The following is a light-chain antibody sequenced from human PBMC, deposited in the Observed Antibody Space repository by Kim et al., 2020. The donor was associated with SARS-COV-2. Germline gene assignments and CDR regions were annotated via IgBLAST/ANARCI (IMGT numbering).Light chain of an antibody. J-gene: IGLJ3*02. CDR2: DTS. CDR3: LLSYSGARV. V-gene: IGLV7-46*01. Sequence: QAVVTQEPSLTVSPGGTVTLTCGSSTGAVTSGHYPYWFQQKPGQAPRTRIYDTSNKHSWTPARFSGSLLGGKAALTLSGAQPEDEAEYYCLLSYSGARVFGGGTQLTVL. CDR1: TGAVTSGHY.